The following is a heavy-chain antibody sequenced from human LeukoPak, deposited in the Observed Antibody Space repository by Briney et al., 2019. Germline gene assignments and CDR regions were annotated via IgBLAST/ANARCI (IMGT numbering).Heavy chain of an antibody. CDR2: SIPTFGRA. Sequence: SVTVSCKASGGTFSSYAISWVRQGPGQGLEWMGGSIPTFGRANYEQTFQGRVTITTDESTSTAYMQLSSLRAEDTAVYYCAMLPRVIDYSGNSACCAFDIWGKGTMVTVSS. CDR1: GGTFSSYA. J-gene: IGHJ3*02. D-gene: IGHD4-23*01. CDR3: AMLPRVIDYSGNSACCAFDI. V-gene: IGHV1-69*05.